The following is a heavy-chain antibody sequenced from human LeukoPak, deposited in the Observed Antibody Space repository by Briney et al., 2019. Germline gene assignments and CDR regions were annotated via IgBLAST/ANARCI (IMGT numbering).Heavy chain of an antibody. Sequence: SETLSLTCTVSGGSISSSSYYWGWIRQPPGKGLEWIGSIYYSGSTYYNPSLKSRVTISVDTSKNQFSLKLSSVTAADTAVYYCARDGRGYSPISYWGQGTLVTVSS. D-gene: IGHD5-18*01. CDR2: IYYSGST. CDR3: ARDGRGYSPISY. J-gene: IGHJ4*02. V-gene: IGHV4-39*07. CDR1: GGSISSSSYY.